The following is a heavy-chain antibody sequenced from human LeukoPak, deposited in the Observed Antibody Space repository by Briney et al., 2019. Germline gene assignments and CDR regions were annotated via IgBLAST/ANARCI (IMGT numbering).Heavy chain of an antibody. CDR1: GYTFTGYG. D-gene: IGHD5-18*01. CDR3: ARHYGYLPSEYYYYGMDV. J-gene: IGHJ6*02. Sequence: GASVKVSCKASGYTFTGYGISWVRQAPGQGLEWMGWISAYNGNTNYAQKFQGRVTMTTDTSTSTAYVDLTSLRSDDTAVYYCARHYGYLPSEYYYYGMDVWAKGPRSPSP. CDR2: ISAYNGNT. V-gene: IGHV1-18*01.